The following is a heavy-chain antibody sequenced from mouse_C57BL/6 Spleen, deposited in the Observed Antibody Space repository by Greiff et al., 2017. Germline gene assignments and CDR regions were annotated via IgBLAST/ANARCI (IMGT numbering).Heavy chain of an antibody. D-gene: IGHD2-14*01. Sequence: EVQLQQSGPELVKPGASVKIPCKASGYTFTDYNMDWVKQSHGKSLEWIGDINPNNGGTTYNQKFKGKATLTVDKASSTADMELRSLTAEDTAVYYCARRDDGPAMDYWGQGTSVTVSS. J-gene: IGHJ4*01. CDR1: GYTFTDYN. V-gene: IGHV1-18*01. CDR3: ARRDDGPAMDY. CDR2: INPNNGGT.